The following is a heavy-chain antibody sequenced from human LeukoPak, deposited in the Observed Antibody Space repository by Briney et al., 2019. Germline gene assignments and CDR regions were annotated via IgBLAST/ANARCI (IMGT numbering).Heavy chain of an antibody. CDR1: GFTFSDYA. CDR2: IRSKAYGATT. V-gene: IGHV3-49*04. Sequence: GGSLRLSCKGFGFTFSDYAMSWVRQAPGKGLEWVGFIRSKAYGATTEYAASVKGRFIISRDDSKSIAYLQMNSLKTEDTAVYYCTRDWDFSYGLWSQGTLVTVSS. D-gene: IGHD5-18*01. CDR3: TRDWDFSYGL. J-gene: IGHJ4*02.